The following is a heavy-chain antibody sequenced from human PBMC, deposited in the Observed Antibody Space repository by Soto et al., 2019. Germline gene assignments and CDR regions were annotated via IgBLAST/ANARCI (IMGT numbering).Heavy chain of an antibody. CDR3: AKVVGGPEYYYSYGMDV. J-gene: IGHJ6*02. D-gene: IGHD2-2*01. Sequence: GGSLRLSCAASGFTFSSYAMSWVRQAPGKGLEWVSAISGSGGSTYYADSVKGRFTISRDNSKNTLYLQMNSLRAEDTAVYYCAKVVGGPEYYYSYGMDVWGQGTTVTAP. CDR1: GFTFSSYA. V-gene: IGHV3-23*01. CDR2: ISGSGGST.